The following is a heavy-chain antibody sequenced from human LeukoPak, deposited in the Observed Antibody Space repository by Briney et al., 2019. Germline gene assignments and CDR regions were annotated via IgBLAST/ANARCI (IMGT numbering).Heavy chain of an antibody. CDR1: GFTFSTNH. J-gene: IGHJ5*02. CDR2: IYSSGST. CDR3: VRDLT. Sequence: GGSLRLSCAASGFTFSTNHMTWVRQAPGKGLEWVSVIYSSGSTYYADSVKGRFIISRDNSKNTLSLQVNSLRAEDTAVYYCVRDLTWGQGTLVTVSS. V-gene: IGHV3-53*01.